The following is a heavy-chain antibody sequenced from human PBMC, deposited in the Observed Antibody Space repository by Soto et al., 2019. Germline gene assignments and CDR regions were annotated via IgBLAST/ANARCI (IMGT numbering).Heavy chain of an antibody. CDR2: ISAYNGNT. Sequence: GASVKVSCKASGYTFTSYGISWVRQAPGQGLEWMGWISAYNGNTNYAQKLQGRVTMTTDTSTSTAYMELRSLRSDDTAVYYCARDSWVRGVIIHDAFDIWGQGTMVTVSS. CDR3: ARDSWVRGVIIHDAFDI. CDR1: GYTFTSYG. D-gene: IGHD3-10*01. V-gene: IGHV1-18*01. J-gene: IGHJ3*02.